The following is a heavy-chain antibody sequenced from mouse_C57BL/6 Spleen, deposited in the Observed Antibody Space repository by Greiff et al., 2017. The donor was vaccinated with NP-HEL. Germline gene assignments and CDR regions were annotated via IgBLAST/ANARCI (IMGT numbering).Heavy chain of an antibody. J-gene: IGHJ4*01. V-gene: IGHV1-26*01. D-gene: IGHD1-1*01. CDR2: INPNNGGT. CDR1: GYTFTDYY. Sequence: EVQLQQSGPELVKPGASVKISCKASGYTFTDYYMNWVKQSHGKSLEWIGDINPNNGGTSYNQKFKGKATLTVDKSSSTAYMELRSLTSEDSAVYDCARGHYYGSSHYYAMDYWGQGTSVTVSS. CDR3: ARGHYYGSSHYYAMDY.